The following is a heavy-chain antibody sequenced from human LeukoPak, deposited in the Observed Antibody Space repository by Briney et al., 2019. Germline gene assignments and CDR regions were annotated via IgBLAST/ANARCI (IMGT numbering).Heavy chain of an antibody. CDR3: ARVITTGVVPAALAQMFDY. D-gene: IGHD2-2*01. CDR2: IRGSGDST. V-gene: IGHV3-23*01. J-gene: IGHJ4*02. CDR1: GFIFSSYA. Sequence: GGSLRLSCAASGFIFSSYAMNWVRQAPGKGLEWVSAIRGSGDSTYSADSVKGRFTISRDNSKNTLYLQMNSLRAEDAAVYYCARVITTGVVPAALAQMFDYWGQGTLVTVSS.